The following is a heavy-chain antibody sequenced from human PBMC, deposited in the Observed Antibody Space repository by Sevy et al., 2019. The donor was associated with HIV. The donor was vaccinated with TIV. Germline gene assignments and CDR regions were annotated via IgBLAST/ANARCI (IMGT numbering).Heavy chain of an antibody. D-gene: IGHD3-22*01. J-gene: IGHJ4*02. V-gene: IGHV3-9*01. CDR2: INWNSGRT. CDR1: GFTFDDFA. CDR3: AKEGGGYYYDSSGLFDY. Sequence: GGSLRLSCAASGFTFDDFAMHWVRQSPGKGLEWVSGINWNSGRTEYADSVKGRFTISRDNSKNTLYLQMNSLRAEDTAVYYCAKEGGGYYYDSSGLFDYWGQGTLVTVSS.